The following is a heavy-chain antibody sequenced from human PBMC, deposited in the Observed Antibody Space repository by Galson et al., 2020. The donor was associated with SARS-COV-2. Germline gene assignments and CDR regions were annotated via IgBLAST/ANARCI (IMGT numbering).Heavy chain of an antibody. D-gene: IGHD2-15*01. CDR3: AKDLEQDIGMVLDY. CDR1: GFTFSSYS. Sequence: GGSLRLFCAASGFTFSSYSMNWVRQAPGKGLEWVSSISSSSSYIYYADSVKGRFTISRDNSKNTLYLQMNSLRVEDTAVYYCAKDLEQDIGMVLDYWGQGTPVTVSS. CDR2: ISSSSSYI. J-gene: IGHJ4*02. V-gene: IGHV3-21*04.